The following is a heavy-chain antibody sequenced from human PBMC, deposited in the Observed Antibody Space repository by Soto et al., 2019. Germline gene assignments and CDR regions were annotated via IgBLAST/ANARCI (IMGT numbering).Heavy chain of an antibody. D-gene: IGHD6-13*01. Sequence: ASVKVSCKASGYTFTSYGISWVRQASGQGLEWMGWISAYNGNTNYAQKLQGRVTMTTDTSTSTAYMELRSLRSDDTAVYYCARASFRSRYSSSWYDFDYWGQGTLVTVSS. CDR3: ARASFRSRYSSSWYDFDY. V-gene: IGHV1-18*04. J-gene: IGHJ4*02. CDR1: GYTFTSYG. CDR2: ISAYNGNT.